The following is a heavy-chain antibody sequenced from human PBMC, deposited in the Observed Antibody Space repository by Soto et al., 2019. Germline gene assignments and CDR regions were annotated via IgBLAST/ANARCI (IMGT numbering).Heavy chain of an antibody. Sequence: SGPTLVTPTQTLTLTCTFSGFSLSTRGMCVSWIRQPPGKALEWLARIDWDDDKYYSPSLETRLTVSKDTSKNQVVLTMTNMDPVDTATYYCARTLVSRFLPDYWGQGTLVTVSS. V-gene: IGHV2-70*11. CDR1: GFSLSTRGMC. CDR2: IDWDDDK. J-gene: IGHJ4*02. CDR3: ARTLVSRFLPDY. D-gene: IGHD3-3*01.